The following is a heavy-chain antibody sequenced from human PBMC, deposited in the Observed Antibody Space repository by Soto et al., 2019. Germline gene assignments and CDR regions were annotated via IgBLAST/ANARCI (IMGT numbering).Heavy chain of an antibody. CDR2: ISWNSGSI. CDR1: GFTFDDYA. V-gene: IGHV3-9*01. D-gene: IGHD2-2*01. CDR3: AKGDLGYQLLGEYFQH. J-gene: IGHJ1*01. Sequence: PGGSLRLSCAASGFTFDDYAMHWVRQAPGKGLEWVSGISWNSGSIGYADSVKGRFTISRDNAKNSLYLQMNSLRAEDTALFYCAKGDLGYQLLGEYFQHWGQGTLVTVSS.